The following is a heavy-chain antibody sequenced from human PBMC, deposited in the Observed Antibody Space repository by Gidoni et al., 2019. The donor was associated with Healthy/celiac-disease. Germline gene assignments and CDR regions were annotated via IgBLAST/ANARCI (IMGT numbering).Heavy chain of an antibody. J-gene: IGHJ6*02. D-gene: IGHD6-13*01. CDR1: GGSISSYY. Sequence: QVQLQESGPGLVKPSETLSLTCTVSGGSISSYYWSWIRQPPGKGLEWIGYIYYSGSTNYNPSLKSRVTISVDTSKNQFSLKLSSVTAADTAVYYCARDRIAAAGTWGYYYYGMDVWGQGSTVTVSS. CDR3: ARDRIAAAGTWGYYYYGMDV. V-gene: IGHV4-59*01. CDR2: IYYSGST.